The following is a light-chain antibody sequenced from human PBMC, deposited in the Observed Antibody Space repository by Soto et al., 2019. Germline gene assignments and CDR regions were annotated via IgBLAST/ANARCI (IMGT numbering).Light chain of an antibody. CDR1: SSDIGASNS. CDR3: GSKAGSNKHVV. J-gene: IGLJ2*01. Sequence: QLVLTQPPSASGSPGQSVTISCAGSSSDIGASNSVSWYQQHPGKAPKLLISEVTKRPSGVPDRFSGSKSGNTASLTVSGLQADDEADYYCGSKAGSNKHVVFGGGTKVTVL. CDR2: EVT. V-gene: IGLV2-8*01.